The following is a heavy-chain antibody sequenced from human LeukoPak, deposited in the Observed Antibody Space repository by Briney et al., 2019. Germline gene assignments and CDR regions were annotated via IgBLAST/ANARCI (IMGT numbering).Heavy chain of an antibody. CDR1: GGSISSYY. D-gene: IGHD2-15*01. V-gene: IGHV4-59*01. Sequence: SETLSLTCTVSGGSISSYYWSWIRQPPGKGLEWIGYIYYSGSTNYNPSLKSRVTISVDTSKNQFSPKLSSVTAADTAVYYCARETYCSGGSCYSGWFDPWGQGTLVTVSS. J-gene: IGHJ5*02. CDR3: ARETYCSGGSCYSGWFDP. CDR2: IYYSGST.